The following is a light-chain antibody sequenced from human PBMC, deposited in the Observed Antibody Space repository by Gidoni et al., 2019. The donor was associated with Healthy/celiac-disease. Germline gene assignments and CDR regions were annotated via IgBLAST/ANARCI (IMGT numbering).Light chain of an antibody. Sequence: QSALTQPASVSGSPGQSITISCTGTSSDVGSYNLVSWYQQHPGKAPKLMIYEGSKRPSGVSNRFSGSKSGNTASLTISGLQAEDEADYYCCSYAGSSTLGGVFGTGTKVTVL. CDR3: CSYAGSSTLGGV. J-gene: IGLJ1*01. CDR1: SSDVGSYNL. V-gene: IGLV2-23*01. CDR2: EGS.